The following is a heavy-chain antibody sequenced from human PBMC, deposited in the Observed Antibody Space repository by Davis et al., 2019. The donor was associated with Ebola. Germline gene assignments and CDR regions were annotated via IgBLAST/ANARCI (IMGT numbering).Heavy chain of an antibody. CDR2: IGTGHDT. J-gene: IGHJ4*02. CDR3: AKLNTVTTWPVVGY. Sequence: GGSLRLSCAASGFTFSTYAMYWVRQAPQKGLEWVSIIGTGHDTYYADSVKGRFTISRDNSKNTLYLQMNSLRAEDTAVYYCAKLNTVTTWPVVGYWGQGTLVTVSS. V-gene: IGHV3-23*01. D-gene: IGHD4-11*01. CDR1: GFTFSTYA.